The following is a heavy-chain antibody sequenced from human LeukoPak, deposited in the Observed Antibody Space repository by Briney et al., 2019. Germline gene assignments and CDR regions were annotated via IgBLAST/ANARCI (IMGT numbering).Heavy chain of an antibody. CDR1: GFTFSNYW. Sequence: PGGSLRLSCAASGFTFSNYWISCVRQAPGKGLECVANIKEDGSKKYYVESVKGRFTISRDNAKHSLYLQMNSMRAEDTAVYYCARFQYSRTWYLGFWGQGTLVTVSS. J-gene: IGHJ4*02. D-gene: IGHD6-6*01. CDR3: ARFQYSRTWYLGF. V-gene: IGHV3-7*01. CDR2: IKEDGSKK.